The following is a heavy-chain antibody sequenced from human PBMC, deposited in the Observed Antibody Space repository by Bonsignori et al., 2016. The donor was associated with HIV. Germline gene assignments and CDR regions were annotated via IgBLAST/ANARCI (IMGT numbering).Heavy chain of an antibody. CDR2: MNPNSGNT. Sequence: WVRQAPGQGLEWMGWMNPNSGNTGYAQKFQGRVTMTRNTSISTAYMELSSLRSEDTAVYYCALMFLETPRSGSSYFQHWGQGTLVTVSS. D-gene: IGHD1-26*01. V-gene: IGHV1-8*01. CDR3: ALMFLETPRSGSSYFQH. J-gene: IGHJ1*01.